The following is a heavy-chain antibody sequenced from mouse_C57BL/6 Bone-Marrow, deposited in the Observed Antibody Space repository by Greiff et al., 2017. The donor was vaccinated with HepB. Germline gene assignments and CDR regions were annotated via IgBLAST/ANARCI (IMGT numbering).Heavy chain of an antibody. D-gene: IGHD1-1*01. J-gene: IGHJ1*03. CDR3: AEKYYGSSGYFDV. V-gene: IGHV2-4*01. Sequence: QVHVKQSGPGLVQPSQSLSITCTVSGFSLTSYGVHWVRQPPGKGLEWLGVIWSGGSTDYNAAFISRLSISKDNSKSQVFFKMNSLQADDTAIYYCAEKYYGSSGYFDVWGTGTTVTVSS. CDR2: IWSGGST. CDR1: GFSLTSYG.